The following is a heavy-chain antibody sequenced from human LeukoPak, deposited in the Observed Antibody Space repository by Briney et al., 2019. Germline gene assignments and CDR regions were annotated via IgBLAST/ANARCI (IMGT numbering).Heavy chain of an antibody. V-gene: IGHV1-18*01. CDR1: GYTFTSYG. CDR2: ISAYNGNT. J-gene: IGHJ5*02. D-gene: IGHD6-6*01. Sequence: ASVKVSCKASGYTFTSYGISWVRQAPGQGLEWMGWISAYNGNTNYAQKLQGRVTMTTDTSTSTAYMELRSLRSDDTAVYYCAGDLGYSSSAWFDPWGQGTLVTVSS. CDR3: AGDLGYSSSAWFDP.